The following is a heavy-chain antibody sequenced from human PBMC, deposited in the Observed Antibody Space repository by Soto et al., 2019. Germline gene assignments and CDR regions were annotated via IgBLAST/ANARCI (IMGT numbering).Heavy chain of an antibody. J-gene: IGHJ5*02. D-gene: IGHD2-8*02. CDR3: ARVPGIVLVQTKRPLGASFAL. V-gene: IGHV1-69*01. CDR2: ITPIFRRT. CDR1: GGTFNSYT. Sequence: QVQLVQSGAEVKKPGSSVKVSCKASGGTFNSYTITWVRQAPGQGREWMGGITPIFRRTNYAQKFQDRVTITADESTNTAYMELRDPTSDDTAVYYCARVPGIVLVQTKRPLGASFALCGEGALVTVSS.